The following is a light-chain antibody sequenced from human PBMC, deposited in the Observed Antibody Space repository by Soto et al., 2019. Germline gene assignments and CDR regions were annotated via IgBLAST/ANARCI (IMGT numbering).Light chain of an antibody. Sequence: QSVLTQPASVSGSPGQSITISCTGTSSDVGGYNYVSWYQQHPGKAPKLMIYDVSNRPSGVSNRFSSSKSGNTASLIISGHQAEDEADYYCSSYTSSSSIVFGGGTMLNVL. CDR2: DVS. CDR1: SSDVGGYNY. V-gene: IGLV2-14*01. CDR3: SSYTSSSSIV. J-gene: IGLJ2*01.